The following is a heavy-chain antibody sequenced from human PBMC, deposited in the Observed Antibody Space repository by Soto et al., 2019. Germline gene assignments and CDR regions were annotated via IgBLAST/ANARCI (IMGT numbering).Heavy chain of an antibody. CDR2: IYHSGST. Sequence: SETLSLTCAVSGGSISSGGYSWSWIRQPPGKGLEWIGYIYHSGSTYYNPSLKSRVTISVDRSENQFSLKLSSVTAADTAVYYCAKEWSDARTREKCGLVDYWGQGALVTVSS. CDR1: GGSISSGGYS. CDR3: AKEWSDARTREKCGLVDY. J-gene: IGHJ4*02. V-gene: IGHV4-30-2*01. D-gene: IGHD2-8*01.